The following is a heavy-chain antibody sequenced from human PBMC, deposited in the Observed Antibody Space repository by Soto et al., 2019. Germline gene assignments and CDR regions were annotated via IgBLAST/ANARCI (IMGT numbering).Heavy chain of an antibody. CDR2: IYDSESA. CDR3: ARASSSSSAADY. V-gene: IGHV4-31*03. Sequence: QVQLQESGPGLVKASQTLSLICSVSGESISSGGYYWSWIRHHPGKVLEWIGYIYDSESAYYNPSLKSRVTISMDTSKNHFAMKLSSVTAADTAVYYSARASSSSSAADYWGQGTLITVSS. J-gene: IGHJ4*02. D-gene: IGHD6-6*01. CDR1: GESISSGGYY.